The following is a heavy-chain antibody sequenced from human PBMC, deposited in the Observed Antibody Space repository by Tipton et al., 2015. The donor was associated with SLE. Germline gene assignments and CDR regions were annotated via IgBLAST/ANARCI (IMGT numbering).Heavy chain of an antibody. D-gene: IGHD3-22*01. J-gene: IGHJ4*02. CDR2: IYYSGST. Sequence: LRLSCTVSGGSISSYYWSWIRQPPGKGLEWIGYIYYSGSTNYNPSLKSRVTMSVDTSKNQFSLKLSSVTAADTAVYYCARASGSYYYDSSGYDYWGQGTLVTVSS. CDR1: GGSISSYY. CDR3: ARASGSYYYDSSGYDY. V-gene: IGHV4-59*08.